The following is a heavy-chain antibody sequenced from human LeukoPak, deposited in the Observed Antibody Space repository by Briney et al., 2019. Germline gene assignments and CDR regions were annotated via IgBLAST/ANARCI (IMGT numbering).Heavy chain of an antibody. V-gene: IGHV3-53*01. Sequence: GGSLRLSCAASGFTVSSNYMSWVRQAPGKGLEWVSVIYSGGSTYYADSVKGRLTISRDNSKNTLYLQMNSLRAEDTAVYYCAREPRTRASYYYGMDVWGQGTTVTVSS. J-gene: IGHJ6*02. CDR1: GFTVSSNY. CDR2: IYSGGST. CDR3: AREPRTRASYYYGMDV.